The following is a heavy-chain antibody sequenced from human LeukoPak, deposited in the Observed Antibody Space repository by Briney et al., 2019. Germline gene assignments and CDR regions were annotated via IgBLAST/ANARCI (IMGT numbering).Heavy chain of an antibody. CDR3: ARDYASSGSTQFDP. D-gene: IGHD3-22*01. Sequence: RASVKVSCKASGYTFTGYYMHWVRQAPGQGLEWMGSINPNSGGTNYAQKFQGRVTMTRDTAISTAYMELSRLRSDDTAVYYCARDYASSGSTQFDPWGQGTLVTVSS. CDR1: GYTFTGYY. CDR2: INPNSGGT. J-gene: IGHJ5*02. V-gene: IGHV1-2*02.